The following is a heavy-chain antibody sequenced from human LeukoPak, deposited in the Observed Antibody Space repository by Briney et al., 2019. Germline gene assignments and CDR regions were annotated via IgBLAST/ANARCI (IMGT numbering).Heavy chain of an antibody. D-gene: IGHD6-19*01. V-gene: IGHV3-21*01. CDR2: ISSSSNYI. CDR3: TRGAFIAVARAGSES. Sequence: AGGSLRLSCAASGITSYSMHWVRQAPGQGLEWVCSISSSSNYIYCADSVKGRFTISRDNAKNSLFLHVSSLRAEDTAVYYCTRGAFIAVARAGSESWGQGTLVTVSA. CDR1: GITSYS. J-gene: IGHJ4*02.